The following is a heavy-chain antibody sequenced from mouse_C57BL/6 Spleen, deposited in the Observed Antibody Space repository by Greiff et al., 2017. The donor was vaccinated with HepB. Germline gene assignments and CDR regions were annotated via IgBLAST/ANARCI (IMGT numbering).Heavy chain of an antibody. J-gene: IGHJ4*01. D-gene: IGHD2-5*01. V-gene: IGHV1-80*01. CDR3: AREGYSKDYYAMDY. CDR2: IYPGDGDT. CDR1: GYAFSSYW. Sequence: VKLVESGAELVKPGASVKISCKASGYAFSSYWMNWVKQRPGKGLEWIGQIYPGDGDTNYNGKFKGKATLTADKSSSTAYMQLSSLTSEDSAVYFCAREGYSKDYYAMDYWGQGTSVTVSS.